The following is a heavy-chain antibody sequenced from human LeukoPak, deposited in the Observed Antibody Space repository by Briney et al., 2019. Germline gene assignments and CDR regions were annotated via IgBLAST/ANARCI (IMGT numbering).Heavy chain of an antibody. D-gene: IGHD3-10*01. Sequence: PGGSLRLSCAASGFTFSSYAMHWVRQAPGKGLEYVSAISSNGGSTYYANSVKGRFTISRDNSKNTLFLQMGSLRAEDMAVYYCARLEYYYVSGNYYKLFDCWGQGTLVTVCS. CDR2: ISSNGGST. J-gene: IGHJ4*02. CDR3: ARLEYYYVSGNYYKLFDC. CDR1: GFTFSSYA. V-gene: IGHV3-64*01.